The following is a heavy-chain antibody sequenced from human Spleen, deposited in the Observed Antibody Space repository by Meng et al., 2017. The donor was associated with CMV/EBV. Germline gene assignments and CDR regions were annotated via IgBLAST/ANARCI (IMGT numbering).Heavy chain of an antibody. V-gene: IGHV1-18*01. CDR3: ARRWYDFWSGYLGYYYGMDV. Sequence: ASVKVSCKASGYTFTTYGISWVRQAPGQGLEWTGCISTYNGDTNYAQKFQGRVTMTRNTSISTAYMELSSLRSEDTAVYYCARRWYDFWSGYLGYYYGMDVWGQGTTVTVSS. CDR1: GYTFTTYG. D-gene: IGHD3/OR15-3a*01. J-gene: IGHJ6*02. CDR2: ISTYNGDT.